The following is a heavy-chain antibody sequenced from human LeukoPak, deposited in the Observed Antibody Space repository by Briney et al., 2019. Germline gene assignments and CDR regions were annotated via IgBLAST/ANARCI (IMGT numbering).Heavy chain of an antibody. CDR2: INHSGST. Sequence: SETLSLTCAVYGGSFSGYYWSWIRQPPGEGLEWIGEINHSGSTNYNPSLKSRVTISVDTSKNQFSLKLSSVTAADTAVYYCARGALLWFGAKMEYYFDYWGQGTPLTVSS. CDR3: ARGALLWFGAKMEYYFDY. D-gene: IGHD3-10*01. CDR1: GGSFSGYY. J-gene: IGHJ4*02. V-gene: IGHV4-34*01.